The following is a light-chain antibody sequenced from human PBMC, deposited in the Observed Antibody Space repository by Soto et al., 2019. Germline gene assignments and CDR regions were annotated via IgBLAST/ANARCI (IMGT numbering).Light chain of an antibody. J-gene: IGKJ5*01. CDR3: QHYGSSPHS. CDR1: QSVRSTY. CDR2: GAS. V-gene: IGKV3-20*01. Sequence: EIVLTQSPGTLSLSPGERATLSCRASQSVRSTYVGWYQQKPGQAPRLLIYGASSRATGIPDRFSGSGSGTDFTLTINRLEPEDFAVYYCQHYGSSPHSFGQGTRLDIK.